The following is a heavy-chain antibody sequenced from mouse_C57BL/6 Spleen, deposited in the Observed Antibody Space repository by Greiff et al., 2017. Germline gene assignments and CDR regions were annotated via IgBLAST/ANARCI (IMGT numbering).Heavy chain of an antibody. V-gene: IGHV3-6*01. D-gene: IGHD2-3*01. Sequence: EVQLQESGPGLVKPSQSLSLTCSVTGYSITSGYYWNWIRQFPGNKLEWMGYISYDGSNNYNPSLKNRISITRDTSKNQFFLKLNSVTTEDTATYYCARDKDDGYRRWFAYWGQGTLVTVSA. CDR1: GYSITSGYY. J-gene: IGHJ3*01. CDR2: ISYDGSN. CDR3: ARDKDDGYRRWFAY.